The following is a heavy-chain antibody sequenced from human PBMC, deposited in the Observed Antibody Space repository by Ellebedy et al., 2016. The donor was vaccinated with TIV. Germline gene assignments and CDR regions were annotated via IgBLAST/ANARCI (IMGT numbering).Heavy chain of an antibody. CDR3: ARGPLGDTHRAFDS. D-gene: IGHD1-26*01. CDR2: ITSTSSYI. V-gene: IGHV3-21*01. Sequence: PGGSLRLSFPASGFTFSRYRMHWVRQSPGEGLEWISSITSTSSYISYADSVKGRFTIYRDNAKNSLYLQMNSLRADDTAIYHCARGPLGDTHRAFDSWGQGTLVTVSS. J-gene: IGHJ4*02. CDR1: GFTFSRYR.